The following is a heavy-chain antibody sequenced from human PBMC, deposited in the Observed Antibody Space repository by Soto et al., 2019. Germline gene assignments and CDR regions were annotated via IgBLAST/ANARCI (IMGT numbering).Heavy chain of an antibody. CDR3: ATWHEREHAFDV. V-gene: IGHV3-53*01. J-gene: IGHJ3*01. CDR2: LYDVDGS. Sequence: DVQLVESGGGLIQPGESLRLSCAAFGLTISGKKYVAWVRQAPGKGLEWVSALYDVDGSFYADSVTGRFTTSSDSSKTPVYLQMTDLRPEDTAVYYCATWHEREHAFDVWGQGTTVTISS. D-gene: IGHD1-1*01. CDR1: GLTISGKKY.